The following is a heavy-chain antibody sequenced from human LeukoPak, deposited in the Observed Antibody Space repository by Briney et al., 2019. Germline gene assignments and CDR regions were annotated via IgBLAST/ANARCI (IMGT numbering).Heavy chain of an antibody. Sequence: SETLSLTCTVSRGSISSGNYYWSWIGQPAGKGLEWIGRFHTRGSTNYNPSLKSRVIISVDTSKNQFSLKLNSVTAADTAVYYCARDSSGWYFTRYYYYYMDVWGKGTTVTVSS. J-gene: IGHJ6*03. CDR3: ARDSSGWYFTRYYYYYMDV. V-gene: IGHV4-61*02. CDR2: FHTRGST. CDR1: RGSISSGNYY. D-gene: IGHD6-19*01.